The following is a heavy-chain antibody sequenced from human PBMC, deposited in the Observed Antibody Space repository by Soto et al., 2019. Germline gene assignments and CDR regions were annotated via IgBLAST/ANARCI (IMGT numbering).Heavy chain of an antibody. CDR3: AGTAGVAAVEWYFEV. V-gene: IGHV4-31*03. CDR1: GGSISSGAYY. J-gene: IGHJ2*01. Sequence: QVQLQESGPGLVKPSQTLSLTCTVSGGSISSGAYYWTWIRQHPGKGLEWIGYIYYSGVTYYNPSLKSRATISVDTSKNEFSLRLSSVTAADTAVYFCAGTAGVAAVEWYFEVWGRGTLVTVSS. CDR2: IYYSGVT. D-gene: IGHD6-13*01.